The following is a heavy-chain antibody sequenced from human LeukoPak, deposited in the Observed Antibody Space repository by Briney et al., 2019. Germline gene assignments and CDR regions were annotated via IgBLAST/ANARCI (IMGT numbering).Heavy chain of an antibody. CDR2: IRYDGSNK. V-gene: IGHV3-30*02. CDR1: GFTFSSYG. J-gene: IGHJ6*03. Sequence: GRSLRLSCAASGFTFSSYGMHWVRQAPGKGLEWVAFIRYDGSNKYYADSVKGRFTISRDNSKNTLYLQMNSLRAEDTAVYYCSGSGSLPTTYYYYMDVWGKGTTVTVSS. D-gene: IGHD3-22*01. CDR3: SGSGSLPTTYYYYMDV.